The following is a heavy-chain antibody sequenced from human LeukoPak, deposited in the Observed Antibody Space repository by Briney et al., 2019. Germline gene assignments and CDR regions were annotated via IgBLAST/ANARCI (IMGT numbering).Heavy chain of an antibody. CDR1: GGSISSGGYY. V-gene: IGHV4-31*09. CDR2: IDYSGST. D-gene: IGHD2-8*02. CDR3: MRLKVLDVTWCPADY. J-gene: IGHJ4*02. Sequence: SQTLSLTCTVSGGSISSGGYYWSWLRPHTGQGLEWIGYIDYSGSTYYNPSLKSRVTISVDKSKNQFSLSLASVTAADTAVYYCMRLKVLDVTWCPADYGGWGMGVMVSS.